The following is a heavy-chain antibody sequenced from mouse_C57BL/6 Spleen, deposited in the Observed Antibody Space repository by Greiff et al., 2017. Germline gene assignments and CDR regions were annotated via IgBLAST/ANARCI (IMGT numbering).Heavy chain of an antibody. CDR3: AGEHCCCGVDD. J-gene: IGHJ2*01. D-gene: IGHD3-3*01. CDR2: IYPGSGST. CDR1: GYTFTSYW. Sequence: QVQLQQPGAELVKPGASVKMSCKASGYTFTSYWITWVKQRPGQGLEWIGYIYPGSGSTNYNEKFKSKATLTVDTSSSTAYMQLSSLTSEDFAVYYCAGEHCCCGVDDWGQGATLTVST. V-gene: IGHV1-55*01.